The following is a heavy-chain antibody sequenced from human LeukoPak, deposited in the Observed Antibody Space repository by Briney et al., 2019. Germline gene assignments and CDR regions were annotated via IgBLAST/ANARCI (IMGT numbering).Heavy chain of an antibody. V-gene: IGHV3-74*01. D-gene: IGHD3-10*01. Sequence: QAGGSLRLSCAASGFTFSGAWMHWVRQAPGKGLVWVPRINDDGTSTRYADSVKGRFTISRDNAKNTLYLQMNRLRAGDTAVYYCARVYGPGMDEYFHLWGQGTLVTVSS. CDR1: GFTFSGAW. CDR2: INDDGTST. J-gene: IGHJ1*01. CDR3: ARVYGPGMDEYFHL.